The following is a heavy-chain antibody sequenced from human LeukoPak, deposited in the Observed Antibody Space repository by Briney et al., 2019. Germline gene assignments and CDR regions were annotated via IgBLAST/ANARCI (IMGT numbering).Heavy chain of an antibody. V-gene: IGHV1-2*02. CDR3: AIDGSVAVTRWFDP. CDR1: GYTFTGYY. Sequence: ASVKVSCKASGYTFTGYYMHWVRQAPGQGLEWMGWINPNSGGTNYAQKFQGRVTMTRETSISTAYMELSRLRSDDTAVYYCAIDGSVAVTRWFDPWGEGTLVTVSS. D-gene: IGHD2-15*01. J-gene: IGHJ5*02. CDR2: INPNSGGT.